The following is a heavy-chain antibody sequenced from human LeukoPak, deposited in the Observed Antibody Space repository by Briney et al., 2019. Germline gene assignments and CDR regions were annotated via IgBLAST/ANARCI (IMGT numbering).Heavy chain of an antibody. J-gene: IGHJ4*02. CDR1: GYTFSTFA. Sequence: GGSLRLSCAASGYTFSTFAMIWVRQPPGKGLEWVSSIFPSGGEIHYADSVRGRFTISRDNSKSTLSLQMNSLRAEDTGVYDCAKDQTPMTWGYWGQGTLVTVSS. D-gene: IGHD5-18*01. CDR3: AKDQTPMTWGY. V-gene: IGHV3-23*01. CDR2: IFPSGGEI.